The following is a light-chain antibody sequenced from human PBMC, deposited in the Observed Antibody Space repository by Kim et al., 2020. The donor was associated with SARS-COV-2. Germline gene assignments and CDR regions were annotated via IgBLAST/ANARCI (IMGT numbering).Light chain of an antibody. V-gene: IGLV2-14*03. CDR3: SSYTSSSTWV. J-gene: IGLJ3*02. Sequence: QSALTQPASVSGSPGQSITMSCTGTSSDVGGYNYVSWYQQQPGKAPKLMIYDVSNRPSGVSNRFSGSKSGNTASLTISGLQAEDEADYYCSSYTSSSTWVFGGGTKLTVL. CDR2: DVS. CDR1: SSDVGGYNY.